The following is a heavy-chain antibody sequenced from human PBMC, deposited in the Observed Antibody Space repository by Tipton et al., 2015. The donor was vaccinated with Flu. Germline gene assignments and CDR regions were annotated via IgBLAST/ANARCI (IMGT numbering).Heavy chain of an antibody. V-gene: IGHV4-39*07. J-gene: IGHJ2*01. D-gene: IGHD3-10*01. Sequence: TLSLTCTVSGGSISSSSYYWGWIRQPPGKGLEWIGYMFQGGSSNYNPSLKSRVTISEDTSKNQFSLKLNSVTAADTAVYYCARDQEGVTGSGWYVDLWGRGTLVTVSS. CDR3: ARDQEGVTGSGWYVDL. CDR1: GGSISSSSYY. CDR2: MFQGGSS.